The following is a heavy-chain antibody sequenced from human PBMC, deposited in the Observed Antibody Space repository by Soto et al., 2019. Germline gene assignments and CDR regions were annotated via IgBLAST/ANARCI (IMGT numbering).Heavy chain of an antibody. CDR3: AKDRYGDYGGIDY. V-gene: IGHV3-23*01. CDR2: ITGSGGST. J-gene: IGHJ4*02. CDR1: GFTLRSKY. Sequence: AGGALRISCSAPGFTLRSKYISWVRPAPGKGLEWVSVITGSGGSTYYADSVEGRFTISRDTSKNTLFLQMNSLRAEDTAVYYCAKDRYGDYGGIDYWGQGTMVTVSS. D-gene: IGHD4-17*01.